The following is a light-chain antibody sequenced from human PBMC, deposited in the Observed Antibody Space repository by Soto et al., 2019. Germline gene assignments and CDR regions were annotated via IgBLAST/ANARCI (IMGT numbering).Light chain of an antibody. CDR1: QSVSRF. CDR3: QQRSNWQGAT. V-gene: IGKV3D-11*02. Sequence: EIVMTQSPATLSVSPGERVTLSCRASQSVSRFLAWYQQRPGQAPRLLIYDTSTRATGVPARFSGSGSGTEFSLTISSLEPEDFAVYYCQQRSNWQGATFGGGTKVEIK. J-gene: IGKJ4*01. CDR2: DTS.